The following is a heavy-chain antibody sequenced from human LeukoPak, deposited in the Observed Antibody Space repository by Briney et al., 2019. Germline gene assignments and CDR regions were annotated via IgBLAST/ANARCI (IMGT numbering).Heavy chain of an antibody. Sequence: PGGSLRLSCAASGFTFSSYWMHWVRQTPGKGLVWVSRINSDGSSTSYADSVKGRFTISRDNAKNTLYLQMNSLRVEDTAVYYCAKGRGDASGYYCFDSWGQGTLVTVSS. CDR3: AKGRGDASGYYCFDS. D-gene: IGHD3-22*01. CDR1: GFTFSSYW. CDR2: INSDGSST. V-gene: IGHV3-74*01. J-gene: IGHJ4*02.